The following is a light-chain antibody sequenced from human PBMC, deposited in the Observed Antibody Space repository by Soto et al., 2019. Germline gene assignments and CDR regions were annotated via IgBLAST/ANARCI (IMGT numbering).Light chain of an antibody. CDR1: SCDIGAYNY. CDR2: DVT. J-gene: IGLJ2*01. V-gene: IGLV2-14*03. CDR3: SSYTVASAPVI. Sequence: QSALTQPASVSGSPGQSITISCSGTSCDIGAYNYVSWYQQHPDKAPKLIIFDVTNRPSGVSGRFSGSKSANTASLTISGLQFEDEADYYCSSYTVASAPVIFGGGTQLTVL.